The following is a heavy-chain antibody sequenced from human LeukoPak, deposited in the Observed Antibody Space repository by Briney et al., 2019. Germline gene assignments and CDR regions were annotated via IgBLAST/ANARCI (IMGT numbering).Heavy chain of an antibody. CDR3: ARDLNYDFWSGYGFDY. CDR1: GGSSSSYY. CDR2: IYSSGST. Sequence: SETLSLTCTVSGGSSSSYYWSWIRQPPGKGLEWIGYIYSSGSTNYNPSLKSRVTISVDTSKNQFSLKLSSVTAADTAVYYCARDLNYDFWSGYGFDYWGQGTLVTVSS. D-gene: IGHD3-3*01. J-gene: IGHJ4*02. V-gene: IGHV4-59*12.